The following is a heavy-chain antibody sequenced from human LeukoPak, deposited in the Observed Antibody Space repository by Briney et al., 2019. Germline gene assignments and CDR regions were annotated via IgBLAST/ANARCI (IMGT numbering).Heavy chain of an antibody. CDR3: AIPTTGL. CDR1: GFTFSSYG. CDR2: ISYDGSNK. J-gene: IGHJ4*02. D-gene: IGHD4-17*01. V-gene: IGHV3-30*03. Sequence: GGSLRLSCAASGFTFSSYGMHWVRRAPGKGLEWVAVISYDGSNKYYADSVKGRFTISRDNSKNTLYLQMNSLRAEDTAVYYCAIPTTGLWGQGTLVTVSS.